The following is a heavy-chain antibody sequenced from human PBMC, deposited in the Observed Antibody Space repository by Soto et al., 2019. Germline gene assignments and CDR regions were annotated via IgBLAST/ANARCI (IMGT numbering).Heavy chain of an antibody. V-gene: IGHV2-26*01. CDR2: IDSSGEK. CDR3: ARRHLAVAVSPWFDP. Sequence: QVTLKESGPVLVKPTETLTLRCTVFGLSITDSEMGVSWIRQPPGRPLEWLAHIDSSGEKSNRTFLKSRLANSKDTSKSQIVLTMTNMDPADTATYYCARRHLAVAVSPWFDPWGQGIPVTVSS. CDR1: GLSITDSEMG. J-gene: IGHJ5*02. D-gene: IGHD6-19*01.